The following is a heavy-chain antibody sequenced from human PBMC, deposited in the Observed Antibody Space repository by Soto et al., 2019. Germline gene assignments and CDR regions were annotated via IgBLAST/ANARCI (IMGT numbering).Heavy chain of an antibody. CDR3: ARLNYYDSSGYLGESDNWFDP. V-gene: IGHV4-59*01. Sequence: SETLSLTCTVSGGSISSYYWSWIRQPPGKGLEWIGYIYYSGSTNYNPSLKSRVTISVDTSKNQFSLKLSSVTAADTAVYYCARLNYYDSSGYLGESDNWFDPWGQGTLVTVSS. CDR2: IYYSGST. J-gene: IGHJ5*02. CDR1: GGSISSYY. D-gene: IGHD3-22*01.